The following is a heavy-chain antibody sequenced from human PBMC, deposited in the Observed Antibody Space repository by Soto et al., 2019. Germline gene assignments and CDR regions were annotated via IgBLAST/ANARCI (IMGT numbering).Heavy chain of an antibody. Sequence: SETLSLTCTVSGGSISSSSYYWGWIRQPPGKGLEWIGSIYYSGSTYYNPSLKSRVTISVDTSKNQFSLKLSSVTAADTAVYYCASDLGYCTNGVCYTFDYWGQGTLVTVSS. CDR1: GGSISSSSYY. V-gene: IGHV4-39*01. J-gene: IGHJ4*02. CDR2: IYYSGST. CDR3: ASDLGYCTNGVCYTFDY. D-gene: IGHD2-8*01.